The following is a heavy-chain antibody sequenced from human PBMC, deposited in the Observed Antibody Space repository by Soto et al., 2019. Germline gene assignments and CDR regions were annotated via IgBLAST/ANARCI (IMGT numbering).Heavy chain of an antibody. Sequence: SETLSLTCTVFGGSISSGDYYWSWIRQPPGKGLEWTGYIYYSGSTYYNPSLKSRVTISVDTSKNQFSLKLSSVTAADTAVYYCAREDAAAAAGYYYYYYGMDVWGQGTTVTVSS. CDR1: GGSISSGDYY. CDR2: IYYSGST. D-gene: IGHD6-13*01. V-gene: IGHV4-30-4*01. J-gene: IGHJ6*02. CDR3: AREDAAAAAGYYYYYYGMDV.